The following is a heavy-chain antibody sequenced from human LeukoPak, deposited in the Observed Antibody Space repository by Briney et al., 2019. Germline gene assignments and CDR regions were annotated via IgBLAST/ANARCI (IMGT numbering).Heavy chain of an antibody. V-gene: IGHV3-64*01. CDR2: ISSNGGST. D-gene: IGHD3-22*01. Sequence: GGSLRLSCAASGFTFSSYAMHWVRQAPGKGLEYVSAISSNGGSTYYANSVKGRFTISRDNSKNTLYLQMGSLRAEDMAVYYCARVHAPTNYYDSSGYLDYWGQGTLVTVSS. CDR3: ARVHAPTNYYDSSGYLDY. CDR1: GFTFSSYA. J-gene: IGHJ4*02.